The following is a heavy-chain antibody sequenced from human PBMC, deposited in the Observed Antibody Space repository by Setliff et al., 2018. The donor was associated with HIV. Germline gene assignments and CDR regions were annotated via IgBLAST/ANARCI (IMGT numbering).Heavy chain of an antibody. CDR1: GYTFTSYG. CDR2: ISAYNGDT. Sequence: GASVKVSCKASGYTFTSYGISWVRQAPGQGLEWMGWISAYNGDTNYAQKLQGRVTMTTDTSTSTAYMELRSLRSDDTAVYYCAKDVDYTDAFDVWGQGTMVTVSS. V-gene: IGHV1-18*01. J-gene: IGHJ3*01. CDR3: AKDVDYTDAFDV. D-gene: IGHD4-4*01.